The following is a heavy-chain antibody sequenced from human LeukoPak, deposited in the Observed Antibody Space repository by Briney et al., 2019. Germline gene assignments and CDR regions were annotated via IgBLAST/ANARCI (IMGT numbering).Heavy chain of an antibody. D-gene: IGHD3-10*01. CDR2: IDPSDSYT. V-gene: IGHV5-10-1*01. Sequence: GESLRISCKGSGYSFTSYWISWVRQMPGKGLGWMGRIDPSDSYTNYSPSFQGHVTISADKSISTASLQWSSLKAWDTAMYYCARPLVVRGVIENWFDPWGQGTLVTVSS. CDR1: GYSFTSYW. CDR3: ARPLVVRGVIENWFDP. J-gene: IGHJ5*02.